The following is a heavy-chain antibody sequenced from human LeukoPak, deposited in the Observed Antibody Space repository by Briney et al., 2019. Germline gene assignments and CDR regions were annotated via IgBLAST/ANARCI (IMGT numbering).Heavy chain of an antibody. CDR3: ARVYYFASSGYYFPPDY. CDR2: MNPNSGNT. D-gene: IGHD3-22*01. CDR1: GGTFSSYA. Sequence: GSSVKVSCKASGGTFSSYAISWVRQATGQGLEWMGWMNPNSGNTVYAQKFQGRVTITSNTSINTAYMELSSLRSEDTAMYYCARVYYFASSGYYFPPDYWGQGTLVTVSS. J-gene: IGHJ4*02. V-gene: IGHV1-8*03.